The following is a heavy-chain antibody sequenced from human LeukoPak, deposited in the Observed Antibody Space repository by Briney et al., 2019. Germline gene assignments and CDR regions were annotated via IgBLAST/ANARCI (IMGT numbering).Heavy chain of an antibody. V-gene: IGHV5-51*01. Sequence: GASLKISCKGSGYTFTNYWIGWVRQLPGKGLEWMGIIYPGDSDTRYSPSFQGQVTISADKSISTAYLQWSSLKASDTAMYYCARRERGYNYNYWGQGTLVTVSS. D-gene: IGHD5-24*01. CDR1: GYTFTNYW. CDR3: ARRERGYNYNY. J-gene: IGHJ4*02. CDR2: IYPGDSDT.